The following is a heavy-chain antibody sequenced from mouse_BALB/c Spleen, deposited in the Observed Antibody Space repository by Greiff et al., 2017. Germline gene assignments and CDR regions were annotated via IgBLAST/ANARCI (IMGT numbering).Heavy chain of an antibody. D-gene: IGHD2-4*01. CDR1: GYAFTNYL. Sequence: QVQLKQSGAELVRPGTSVKVSCKASGYAFTNYLIEWVKQRPGQGLEWIGVINPGSGGTNYNEKFKGKATLTADKSSSTAYMQLSSLTSDDSAVYFCARGDYDGVGYAMDYWGQGTSGTVSS. CDR3: ARGDYDGVGYAMDY. J-gene: IGHJ4*01. CDR2: INPGSGGT. V-gene: IGHV1-54*01.